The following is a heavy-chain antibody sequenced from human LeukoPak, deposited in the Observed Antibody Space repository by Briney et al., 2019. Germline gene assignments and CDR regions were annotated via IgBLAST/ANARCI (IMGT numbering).Heavy chain of an antibody. Sequence: GGSLRLSCAASGFTFDDYAMHWVRQAPGKGLEWVSGISWNSGSIGYADSVKGRFTISRDNAKNSLYLQMNSLRAEDTALYYCAKSHSSSWDYYYYYMDVWGKGTTVTISS. D-gene: IGHD6-13*01. CDR2: ISWNSGSI. CDR1: GFTFDDYA. J-gene: IGHJ6*03. CDR3: AKSHSSSWDYYYYYMDV. V-gene: IGHV3-9*01.